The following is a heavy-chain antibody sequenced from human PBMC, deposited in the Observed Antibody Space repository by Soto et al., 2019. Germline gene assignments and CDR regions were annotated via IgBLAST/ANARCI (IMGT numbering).Heavy chain of an antibody. Sequence: QVQLQESGPGLVKPSQTLSLTCTVSGGSISSGGYYWSWIRQHPGKGLEWIGYIYYSGSTYYNPSLQSRVTIXXDXSXXQFCLKLSSVTAADTAVYYCARDRSYDSSPDAFDIWGQGTMVTVSS. V-gene: IGHV4-31*03. CDR3: ARDRSYDSSPDAFDI. D-gene: IGHD3-22*01. CDR2: IYYSGST. CDR1: GGSISSGGYY. J-gene: IGHJ3*02.